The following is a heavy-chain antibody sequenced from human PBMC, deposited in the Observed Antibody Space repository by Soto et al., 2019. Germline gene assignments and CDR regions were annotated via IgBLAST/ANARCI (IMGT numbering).Heavy chain of an antibody. CDR1: GYTFTSYG. V-gene: IGHV1-18*01. J-gene: IGHJ5*02. CDR2: ISAYNGNT. D-gene: IGHD6-13*01. CDR3: ATSIAAAGTRFDP. Sequence: ASVKVSCKASGYTFTSYGISWVRQAPGQGLEWMGWISAYNGNTNYAQKLQGRVTMTTDTSTSTAYMELRSLRSDDKAVYYCATSIAAAGTRFDPWGQGTLVTVSS.